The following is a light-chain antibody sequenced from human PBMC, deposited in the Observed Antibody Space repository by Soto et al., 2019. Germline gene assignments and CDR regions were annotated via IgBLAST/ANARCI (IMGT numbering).Light chain of an antibody. J-gene: IGKJ1*01. CDR1: QSVSSN. CDR3: QQYDKWPRT. CDR2: GAS. Sequence: EIVMTQSPATLSVSPGERATLSCRASQSVSSNLAWYQQKPGQAPRLLIYGASTRATGIPARVSGSGSGTEFTLTISSLQSEDFAVYYGQQYDKWPRTFGQGTKVDIK. V-gene: IGKV3-15*01.